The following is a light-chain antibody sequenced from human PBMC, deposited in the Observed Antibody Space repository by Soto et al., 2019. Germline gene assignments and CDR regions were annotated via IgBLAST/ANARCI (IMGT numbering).Light chain of an antibody. CDR2: KAS. V-gene: IGKV1-5*03. CDR3: QQYINRWT. J-gene: IGKJ1*01. CDR1: QSISTW. Sequence: DIQMTQSPSTLSASVGDRVTITCRASQSISTWLAWYQQKPGKDPKLLIYKASSLESGVPSRFSGCGSGTEFTLTTSSLQPDDSATYYCQQYINRWTFGQGTKVEIK.